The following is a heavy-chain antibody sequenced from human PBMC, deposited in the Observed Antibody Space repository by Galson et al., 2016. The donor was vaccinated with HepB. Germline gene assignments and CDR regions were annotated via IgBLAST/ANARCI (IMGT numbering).Heavy chain of an antibody. D-gene: IGHD6-13*01. V-gene: IGHV3-20*01. CDR3: ARVHMAAAGFGGMDV. CDR2: INWKGGRT. Sequence: SLRLSCAASGFTFDDYAMSWVRQAPGKGLEWVSGINWKGGRTGYADSVKGRFTISRDNAKNSLYPQMNSLRAEDTALYHCARVHMAAAGFGGMDVWGQGTTVTVSS. CDR1: GFTFDDYA. J-gene: IGHJ6*02.